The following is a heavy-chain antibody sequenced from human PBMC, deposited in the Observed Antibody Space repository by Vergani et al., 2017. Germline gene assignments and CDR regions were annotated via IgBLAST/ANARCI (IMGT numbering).Heavy chain of an antibody. CDR3: AKDMGFYWLRGGFDP. D-gene: IGHD3-9*01. Sequence: EVQLLESGGGLVQPGGSLRLSCAASGFTFSSYAMSWVRQAPGKGLEWVSAISGSGGSTYYADSVKGRFTISRDNSKNTLYMQMHSLRAEDTSLYYCAKDMGFYWLRGGFDPWGQGTLVTVSS. J-gene: IGHJ5*02. CDR2: ISGSGGST. CDR1: GFTFSSYA. V-gene: IGHV3-23*01.